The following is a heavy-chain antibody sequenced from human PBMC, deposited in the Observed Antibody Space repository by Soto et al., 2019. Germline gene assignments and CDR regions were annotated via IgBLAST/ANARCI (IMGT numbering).Heavy chain of an antibody. CDR1: GFTFSLYS. CDR3: ARAVTWGLDV. J-gene: IGHJ6*02. V-gene: IGHV3-48*01. D-gene: IGHD6-19*01. CDR2: ISRSSTGI. Sequence: EVQLVESGGGLVQPGGSLRLSCAASGFTFSLYSMSWVRQAPGKGLEWVSYISRSSTGIHYADSVKGRFTISRDDATNSMHLQMNGLRAGDTAVYYCARAVTWGLDVWGQGTTVSISS.